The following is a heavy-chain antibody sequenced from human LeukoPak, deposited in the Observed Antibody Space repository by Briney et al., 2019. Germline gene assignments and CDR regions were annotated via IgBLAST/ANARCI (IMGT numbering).Heavy chain of an antibody. CDR1: GGSISSGGYS. CDR2: INHSGST. D-gene: IGHD6-6*01. CDR3: ARGRGIAARRFPFDY. J-gene: IGHJ4*02. Sequence: SETLSLTCAVSGGSISSGGYSWSWIRQPPGKGLEWIGEINHSGSTNYNPSPKSRVTISVDTSKNQFSLKLSSVTAADTAVYYCARGRGIAARRFPFDYWGQGTLVTVSS. V-gene: IGHV4-30-2*01.